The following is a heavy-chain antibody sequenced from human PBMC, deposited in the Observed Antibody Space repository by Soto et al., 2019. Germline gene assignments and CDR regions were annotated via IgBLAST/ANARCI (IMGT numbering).Heavy chain of an antibody. D-gene: IGHD3-22*01. J-gene: IGHJ6*02. Sequence: PGGSLRLSCAASGFTFSSYGMHWVRQAPGKGLEWVVVISYDGSNKYYADSVKGRFTISRDNSKNTLYLQMNSLRAEDTAVYYCAKDQGGDSSGYYYYYGMDVWGQGTTVTVSS. V-gene: IGHV3-30*18. CDR3: AKDQGGDSSGYYYYYGMDV. CDR2: ISYDGSNK. CDR1: GFTFSSYG.